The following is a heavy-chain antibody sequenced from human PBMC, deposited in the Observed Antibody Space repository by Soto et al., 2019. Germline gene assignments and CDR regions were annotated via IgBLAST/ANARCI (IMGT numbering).Heavy chain of an antibody. D-gene: IGHD5-12*01. J-gene: IGHJ4*02. CDR3: ARVPPPYSFSYDD. V-gene: IGHV4-30-4*01. Sequence: QVQLQESGPGLVKPSQTLSLTCNVSGVSIGSGDYYWSWIRQPPGKGMEWIGYIYISGTTSYNPSLKSRLTISLDTSRNVFSLKLRSVTAADTAVYYCARVPPPYSFSYDDWGQGTLVTVSS. CDR1: GVSIGSGDYY. CDR2: IYISGTT.